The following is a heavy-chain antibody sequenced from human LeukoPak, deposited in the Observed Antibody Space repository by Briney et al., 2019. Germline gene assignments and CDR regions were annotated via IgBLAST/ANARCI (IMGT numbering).Heavy chain of an antibody. V-gene: IGHV4-34*01. Sequence: PSETLSLTCAVYGGSFSGYYWSWIRQPPGKGLEWIGEINHSGSTNYNPSLKSRVTISVDTSKNQFSLKLSSVTAADTAVYYCARGGGCGGDCCSSREDYYFDYWGQGTLVTVSP. CDR3: ARGGGCGGDCCSSREDYYFDY. J-gene: IGHJ4*02. CDR1: GGSFSGYY. D-gene: IGHD2-21*02. CDR2: INHSGST.